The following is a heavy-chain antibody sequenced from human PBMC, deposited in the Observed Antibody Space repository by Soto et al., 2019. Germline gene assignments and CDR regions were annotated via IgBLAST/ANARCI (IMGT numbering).Heavy chain of an antibody. Sequence: QVQLVESGGGVVQPGRSLRLSCAASGFTFSSYGMHWVRQAPGKGLERVAVIWYDGSNKHYADPVKGRFTISRDNSKNTLSLQMNSLRAEDTAIYYCARDIDWYSNSSGVDNWGQGTLVTVSS. D-gene: IGHD1-26*01. CDR2: IWYDGSNK. CDR3: ARDIDWYSNSSGVDN. J-gene: IGHJ4*02. CDR1: GFTFSSYG. V-gene: IGHV3-33*01.